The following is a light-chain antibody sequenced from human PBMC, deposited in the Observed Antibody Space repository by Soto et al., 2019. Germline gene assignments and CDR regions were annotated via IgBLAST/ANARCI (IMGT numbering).Light chain of an antibody. J-gene: IGKJ1*01. CDR2: GAS. CDR3: QRYNSYSWT. CDR1: QGINNY. Sequence: IQLTQSPSSLSSSVGDRVTTTCRASQGINNYVAWYQQKPGKAPKLLIYGASTLQSGVPSRFSGSGSGTDFTLTIISLQPDDFATYYCQRYNSYSWTFGQGTKVDIK. V-gene: IGKV1-9*01.